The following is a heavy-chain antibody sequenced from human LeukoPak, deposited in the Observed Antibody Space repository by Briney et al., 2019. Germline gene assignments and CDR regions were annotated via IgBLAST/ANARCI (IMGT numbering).Heavy chain of an antibody. J-gene: IGHJ4*02. D-gene: IGHD6-19*01. CDR1: GGSINSYY. CDR2: IQTSGST. Sequence: PSETLSLTCTVSGGSINSYYWNWIRQPAGKGLEWIGLIQTSGSTKYNPSLKSRVTMSIDTSKNQFSLNLYSVTAADTAVYYCATNYTAVSAFDSWGQGTLVTVSS. CDR3: ATNYTAVSAFDS. V-gene: IGHV4-4*07.